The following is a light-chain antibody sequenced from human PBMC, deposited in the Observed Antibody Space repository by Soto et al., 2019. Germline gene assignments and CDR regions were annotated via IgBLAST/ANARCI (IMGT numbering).Light chain of an antibody. J-gene: IGKJ5*01. CDR1: QDISSN. Sequence: DIHMTQSPSSVSRSVGHSFIISCRASQDISSNLAWYQQRPGKAPKLLIYDASSLQSGVPSRFRGSGSGTDSTLSISGLQPEDFGTYYCQQANSLSITFGQGTRLGIK. CDR3: QQANSLSIT. V-gene: IGKV1-12*01. CDR2: DAS.